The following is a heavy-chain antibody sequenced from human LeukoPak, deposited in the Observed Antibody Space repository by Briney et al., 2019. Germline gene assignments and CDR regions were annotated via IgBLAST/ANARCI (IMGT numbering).Heavy chain of an antibody. V-gene: IGHV4-59*08. CDR2: IYYSGST. Sequence: SETLSLTCAVYGGSISSYYWSWIRQPPGKGLEWIGYIYYSGSTNYNPSLKSRVTISVDTSKNQFSLKLSSVTAADTAVYYCARTAGLDAFDIWGQGTMVTVSS. CDR1: GGSISSYY. J-gene: IGHJ3*02. D-gene: IGHD6-13*01. CDR3: ARTAGLDAFDI.